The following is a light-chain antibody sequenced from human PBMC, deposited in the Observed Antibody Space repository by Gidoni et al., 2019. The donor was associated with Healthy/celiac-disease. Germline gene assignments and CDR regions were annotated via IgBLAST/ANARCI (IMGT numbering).Light chain of an antibody. CDR1: QGISSW. CDR3: QQANSFPLT. CDR2: AAS. Sequence: DSQRTQTPPCVSASVGDGVTLTCRASQGISSWLAWYQQKPGKAPKLLIYAASSLQSGVPSRFSGSGSGTDFTLTISSLQPDDFATYYCQQANSFPLTFGGGTKVEIK. V-gene: IGKV1-12*01. J-gene: IGKJ4*01.